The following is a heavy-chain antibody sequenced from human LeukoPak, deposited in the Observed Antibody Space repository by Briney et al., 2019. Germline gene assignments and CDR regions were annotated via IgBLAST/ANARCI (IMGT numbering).Heavy chain of an antibody. V-gene: IGHV1-69*04. CDR3: ARDAKRPQYSSSWFPLDY. CDR1: GGTFSSYA. D-gene: IGHD6-13*01. J-gene: IGHJ4*02. Sequence: SVKVSCKASGGTFSSYAISWVRQAPGQGLEWMGRIILILGIANYAQKFQGRVTITADKSTSTAYMELSSLRSEDTAVYYCARDAKRPQYSSSWFPLDYWGQGTLVTVSS. CDR2: IILILGIA.